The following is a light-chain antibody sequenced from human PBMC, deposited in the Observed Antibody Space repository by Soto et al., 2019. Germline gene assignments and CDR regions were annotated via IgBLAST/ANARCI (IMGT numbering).Light chain of an antibody. CDR1: QSISSY. J-gene: IGKJ1*01. CDR3: QQYNSYSPSVT. V-gene: IGKV1-5*01. Sequence: DIQMTQSPSTLSASVGDRVTITCRASQSISSYLAWYQQKPGKAPKLLIYDASSLESGVPSRFSGSGSGTEFTLTISSLQPDDFVTYYCQQYNSYSPSVTFGQGTKVEIK. CDR2: DAS.